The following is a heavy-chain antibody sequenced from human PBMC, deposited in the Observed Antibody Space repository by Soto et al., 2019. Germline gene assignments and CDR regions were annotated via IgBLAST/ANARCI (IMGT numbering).Heavy chain of an antibody. CDR3: ARDDGYYRLYDY. D-gene: IGHD3-3*01. CDR2: IYYTGST. Sequence: QVRLQESGPGLVKPSQTLSLTCTVSGGSISSGDYFWSWVRQPPGKGLEWIGYIYYTGSTSYNPSLKSRITMSVDTSKNQLYLKVSSVTAADTAVYFCARDDGYYRLYDYWGQGTLVTVSS. J-gene: IGHJ4*02. V-gene: IGHV4-30-4*01. CDR1: GGSISSGDYF.